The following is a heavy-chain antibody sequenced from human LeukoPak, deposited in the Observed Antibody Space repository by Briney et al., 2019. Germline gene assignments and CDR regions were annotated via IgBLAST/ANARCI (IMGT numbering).Heavy chain of an antibody. CDR3: AKAVVPAISQHYFDY. V-gene: IGHV3-23*01. J-gene: IGHJ4*02. CDR2: ISGSGGST. CDR1: GFTFSSYG. Sequence: GGSLRLSCAAPGFTFSSYGMSWVRQAPGKGLEWVSGISGSGGSTYYADSVKGRFTISRDNSKNTLYLRMNSLRAEDTAVYYCAKAVVPAISQHYFDYWGQGTLVTVSS. D-gene: IGHD2-2*01.